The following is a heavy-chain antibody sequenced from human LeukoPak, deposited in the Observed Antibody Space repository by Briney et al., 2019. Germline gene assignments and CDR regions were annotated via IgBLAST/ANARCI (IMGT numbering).Heavy chain of an antibody. V-gene: IGHV4-34*01. CDR1: GGSFSGYY. J-gene: IGHJ4*02. CDR2: INHSGIT. D-gene: IGHD3-22*01. CDR3: ARGRGDSSGYYYFDY. Sequence: SETLSLTCAVYGGSFSGYYWSWIRQPPGKGLEWIGDINHSGITNNNPSLKSRVTISVDTSKNHFSLKLSSVIAADTAVYYCARGRGDSSGYYYFDYWGQGTLVTVSS.